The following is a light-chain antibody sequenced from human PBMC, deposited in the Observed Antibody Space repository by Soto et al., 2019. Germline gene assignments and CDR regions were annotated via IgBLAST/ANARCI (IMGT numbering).Light chain of an antibody. Sequence: DIQMTQSPSTLSASVGDRVTITCRASQSVSHWLAWYQQKPGKAPKALIYDASTLETGVPSRFSGSGSGTDFPLTIRSLQPDDFATYYCQQYNSYQYTFGQGTKLEMK. V-gene: IGKV1-5*01. CDR3: QQYNSYQYT. J-gene: IGKJ2*01. CDR2: DAS. CDR1: QSVSHW.